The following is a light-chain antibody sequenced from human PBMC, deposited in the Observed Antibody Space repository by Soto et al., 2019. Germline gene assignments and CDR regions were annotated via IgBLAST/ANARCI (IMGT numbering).Light chain of an antibody. J-gene: IGLJ1*01. Sequence: QSALTQPASVSGSPGQSITISCTGTSSDVGGYNYVSWYQQHPGNAPKLMIYDVSNRPSGVSNRFSGSKSGNTASLTISGLQAEDEADYYCSSYTSSSTVFGTGTKLTVL. CDR1: SSDVGGYNY. CDR3: SSYTSSSTV. V-gene: IGLV2-14*01. CDR2: DVS.